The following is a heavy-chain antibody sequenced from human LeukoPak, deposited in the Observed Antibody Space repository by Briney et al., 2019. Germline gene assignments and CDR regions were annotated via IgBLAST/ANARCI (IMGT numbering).Heavy chain of an antibody. Sequence: SGPTLVNPTQTLTLTCTFSGFSLSTSGMCVTWIRQPPGKALEWRARIDWDDDKYYTISLKTRLTISKDTSKNQVVLTMTNMDPVDTATYYCARRAYDPAGTQYYFDYWGPGTLVTVSS. CDR1: GFSLSTSGMC. D-gene: IGHD5-12*01. CDR2: IDWDDDK. CDR3: ARRAYDPAGTQYYFDY. J-gene: IGHJ4*02. V-gene: IGHV2-70*11.